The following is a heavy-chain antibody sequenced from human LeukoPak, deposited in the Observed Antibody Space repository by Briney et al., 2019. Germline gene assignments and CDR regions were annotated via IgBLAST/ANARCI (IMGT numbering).Heavy chain of an antibody. J-gene: IGHJ4*02. CDR1: GFTFSSYG. Sequence: GGSLRLSCAASGFTFSSYGMHWVRQAPGKGLEWVAVISYDGRNKYYTDSVKGRFTISRDNSKNTLYLQVNRLRAEDTAVYYCAKDVGERYYFDYWGQGTLVTVSS. V-gene: IGHV3-30*18. CDR2: ISYDGRNK. CDR3: AKDVGERYYFDY.